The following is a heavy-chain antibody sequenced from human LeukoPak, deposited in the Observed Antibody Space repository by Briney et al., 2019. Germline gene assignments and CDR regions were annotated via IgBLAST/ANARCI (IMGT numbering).Heavy chain of an antibody. D-gene: IGHD3-22*01. CDR1: GYTFTSYG. CDR3: AREADYYDTSYYFDY. V-gene: IGHV1-18*01. CDR2: ISAYNGNT. Sequence: GASVKVSCKASGYTFTSYGISWVRQAPGQGLEWMGWISAYNGNTNYAQKLQGRVTMTTDTSTSTAYMELRSLRSDDTAVYYCAREADYYDTSYYFDYWGQGNLVTVSS. J-gene: IGHJ4*02.